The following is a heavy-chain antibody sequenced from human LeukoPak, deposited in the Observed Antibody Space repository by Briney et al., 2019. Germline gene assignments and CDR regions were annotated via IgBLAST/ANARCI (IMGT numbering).Heavy chain of an antibody. Sequence: SETLSLTCTVSGGSISSYYWSWIRQPPGKGLEWIGYIYYSGSTNYNPSLKSRVTISVDTSKNQFSLKLSSVTAADAAVYYCARGGYSYGSFDYWGQGTLVTVSS. J-gene: IGHJ4*02. CDR2: IYYSGST. CDR1: GGSISSYY. V-gene: IGHV4-59*08. CDR3: ARGGYSYGSFDY. D-gene: IGHD5-18*01.